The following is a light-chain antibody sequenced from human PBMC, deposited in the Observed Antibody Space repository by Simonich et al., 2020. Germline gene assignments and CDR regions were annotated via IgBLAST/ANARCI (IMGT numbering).Light chain of an antibody. CDR1: SSDVGGYNY. V-gene: IGLV2-11*01. CDR3: CSYAGSYSVV. Sequence: QSALTQPASVSGSPGQSITISCTGTSSDVGGYNYVSWYQQHPGKAPKLMIYDVSTRPSGVPDRFSGSKSGNTASLTISGLQAEDEAEYYCCSYAGSYSVVFGGGTKLTVL. CDR2: DVS. J-gene: IGLJ2*01.